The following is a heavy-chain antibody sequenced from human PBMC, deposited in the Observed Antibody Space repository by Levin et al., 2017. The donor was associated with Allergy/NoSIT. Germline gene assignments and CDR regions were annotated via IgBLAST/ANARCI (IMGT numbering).Heavy chain of an antibody. J-gene: IGHJ4*02. CDR1: GEPISRPGFS. CDR2: MYYSGTT. V-gene: IGHV4-39*01. CDR3: ARPGSTTGWFYFDS. D-gene: IGHD6-19*01. Sequence: NSSETLSLTCSVSGEPISRPGFSWGWIRQPPGKGLEWIATMYYSGTTYYNPSLKSRVTLSIDTSKNQFSLKLSSVTAIDTAVYHCARPGSTTGWFYFDSWGPGTPVTVSS.